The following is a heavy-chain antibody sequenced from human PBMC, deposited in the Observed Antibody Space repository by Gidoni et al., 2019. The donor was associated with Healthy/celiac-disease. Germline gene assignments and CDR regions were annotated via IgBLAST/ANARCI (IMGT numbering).Heavy chain of an antibody. CDR3: ARLTIFGVVTFDY. V-gene: IGHV4-30-2*01. Sequence: QLQLQESGSGLVKPSQTLSLTCAVSGGSISSGGYSWSWIRQPPGKGLEWIGYIYPSGSTYYNPSLKSRVTISVDRSKNQFSLKLSSVTAADTAVYYCARLTIFGVVTFDYWGQGTLVTVSS. CDR2: IYPSGST. D-gene: IGHD3-3*01. J-gene: IGHJ4*02. CDR1: GGSISSGGYS.